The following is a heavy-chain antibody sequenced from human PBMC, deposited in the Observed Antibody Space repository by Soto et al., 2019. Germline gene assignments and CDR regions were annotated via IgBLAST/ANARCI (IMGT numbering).Heavy chain of an antibody. V-gene: IGHV3-7*01. CDR2: IKQDGSEK. D-gene: IGHD5-18*01. CDR3: ARDGYTYGHRPYYYYGMDV. CDR1: GFTFSSYW. J-gene: IGHJ6*02. Sequence: EVQLVESGEGLVQPGGSLRLSCAASGFTFSSYWMSWVRQAAGKGLEWVANIKQDGSEKYSVDSVKGRFTITRDNAKNSLYLQMNSLRAEDTAVYYCARDGYTYGHRPYYYYGMDVWGQGTTVTVPS.